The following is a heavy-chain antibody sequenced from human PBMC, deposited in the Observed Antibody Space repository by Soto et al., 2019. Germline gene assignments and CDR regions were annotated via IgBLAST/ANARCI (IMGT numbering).Heavy chain of an antibody. Sequence: GGSLRLSCAASGFTFSSYSMNWVRQAPGKGLEWVSSISSSSSYIYYADSVKGRFTISRDNAKNSLYLQMNSLRAEDTAVYYCARDRRHSSLYYYYGMDVWGQGTTVTVSS. CDR1: GFTFSSYS. CDR3: ARDRRHSSLYYYYGMDV. CDR2: ISSSSSYI. V-gene: IGHV3-21*01. J-gene: IGHJ6*02. D-gene: IGHD6-13*01.